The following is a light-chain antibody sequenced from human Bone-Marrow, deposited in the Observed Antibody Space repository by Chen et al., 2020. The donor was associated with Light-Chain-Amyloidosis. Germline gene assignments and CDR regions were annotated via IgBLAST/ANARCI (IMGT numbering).Light chain of an antibody. V-gene: IGLV2-14*01. CDR1: IGDVGTSNY. CDR2: AVS. Sequence: QSALTQPASVSGSPRQSITISCTGTIGDVGTSNYVSLYQQHPGKAPKVMIYAVSNRPSGVSNRFSGSKSGNTASLTISGLQAEDEADYYCSSFTSSSSYVFGPGTKVTVL. CDR3: SSFTSSSSYV. J-gene: IGLJ1*01.